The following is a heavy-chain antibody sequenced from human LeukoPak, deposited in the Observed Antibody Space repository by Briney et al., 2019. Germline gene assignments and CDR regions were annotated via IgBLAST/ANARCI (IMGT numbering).Heavy chain of an antibody. Sequence: GFLGISCSALGITLSRLCMGRVRPAPGEGAGLGFTFKWNCGSTYYADSVKGRFTISRDNSKNTMYLQMNSLRAEDTAVYYCAKGTGYYDFWSGYSLTSIFDYWGQGTLVTVSS. V-gene: IGHV3-23*01. CDR1: GITLSRLC. D-gene: IGHD3-3*01. J-gene: IGHJ4*02. CDR2: KWNCGST. CDR3: AKGTGYYDFWSGYSLTSIFDY.